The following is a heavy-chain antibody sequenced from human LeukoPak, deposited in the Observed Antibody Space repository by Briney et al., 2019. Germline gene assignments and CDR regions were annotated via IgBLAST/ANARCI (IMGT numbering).Heavy chain of an antibody. D-gene: IGHD3-22*01. CDR2: IIPIFGTA. J-gene: IGHJ4*02. Sequence: ASVKVSCKASGGTFSSYAISWVRQAPGQGLEWMGRIIPIFGTANYAQKFQGRVTITTDESTSTGYMELSSLRSEDTAVYYCAREVYYYDSSGYRDYWGQGTLVTVSS. CDR3: AREVYYYDSSGYRDY. V-gene: IGHV1-69*05. CDR1: GGTFSSYA.